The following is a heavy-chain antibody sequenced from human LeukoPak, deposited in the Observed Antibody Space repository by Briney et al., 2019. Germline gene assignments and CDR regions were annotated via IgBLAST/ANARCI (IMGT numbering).Heavy chain of an antibody. CDR1: GFTFSDYW. J-gene: IGHJ4*02. V-gene: IGHV3-21*01. CDR3: ARIASYGSGTWPYYFDY. Sequence: PGGSLRLSCTASGFTFSDYWMTWVRQAPGKGLEWVSSISSSSSYIYYADSVKGRFTISRDNAKNSLYLQMNSLRAEDTAVYYCARIASYGSGTWPYYFDYWGQGTLLTVSS. D-gene: IGHD3-10*01. CDR2: ISSSSSYI.